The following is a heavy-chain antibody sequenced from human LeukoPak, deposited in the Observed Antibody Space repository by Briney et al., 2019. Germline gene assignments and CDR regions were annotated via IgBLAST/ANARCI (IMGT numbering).Heavy chain of an antibody. CDR1: GFTFSSYG. V-gene: IGHV3-33*01. Sequence: GGSLRLSCAASGFTFSSYGMHWVRQAPGKGLEWVAVIWYDGSNKYYADSVKGRFTISRDNSKNTLYLQMNSLRAEDTAVYYCARDSSGYGGYGYWGQGTLVIVSS. D-gene: IGHD5-12*01. J-gene: IGHJ4*02. CDR2: IWYDGSNK. CDR3: ARDSSGYGGYGY.